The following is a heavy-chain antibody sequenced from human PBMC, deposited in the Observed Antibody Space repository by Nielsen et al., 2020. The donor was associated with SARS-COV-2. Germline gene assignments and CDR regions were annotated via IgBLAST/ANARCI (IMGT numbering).Heavy chain of an antibody. D-gene: IGHD3-3*01. V-gene: IGHV3-33*06. CDR2: IWYEGSNK. CDR1: GFTLSSYG. Sequence: GESLKIPCAASGFTLSSYGMLRVRQAPGNGQEGVVVIWYEGSNKYYADSVKGRFTISRDNSKNTLYLQMNSLRAEDTAVYYCAKDRYYDFRSGYYFDYWGQGTLVSVSS. J-gene: IGHJ4*02. CDR3: AKDRYYDFRSGYYFDY.